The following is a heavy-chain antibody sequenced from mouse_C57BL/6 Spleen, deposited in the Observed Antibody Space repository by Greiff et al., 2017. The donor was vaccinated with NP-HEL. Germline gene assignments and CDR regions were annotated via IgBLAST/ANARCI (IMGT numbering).Heavy chain of an antibody. V-gene: IGHV1-63*01. CDR2: IYPGGGYT. D-gene: IGHD1-1*01. CDR1: GYTFTNYW. Sequence: QVQLQQSGAELVRPGTSLKMSCTASGYTFTNYWIGWAKQRPGHGLEWIGYIYPGGGYTNYTEKFKGQATLTADKSSSTAYMLFSSLTSEDSDIYYWSRSLYGSSPYDAMDYWGQGTSVTVSS. J-gene: IGHJ4*01. CDR3: SRSLYGSSPYDAMDY.